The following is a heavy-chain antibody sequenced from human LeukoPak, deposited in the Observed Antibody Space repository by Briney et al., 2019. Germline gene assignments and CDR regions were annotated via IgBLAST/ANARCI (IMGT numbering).Heavy chain of an antibody. CDR2: IRYDGSNK. J-gene: IGHJ6*03. V-gene: IGHV3-30*02. CDR3: AEDGYSWSYMDV. CDR1: GFTFSSYG. D-gene: IGHD5-18*01. Sequence: GGSLRLSCAASGFTFSSYGMHWVRQAPGKGLEWVAFIRYDGSNKYYADSVKGRFTISRDNSKNTLYLQMNSLRAEDTAVYYCAEDGYSWSYMDVWGKGTTVTVSS.